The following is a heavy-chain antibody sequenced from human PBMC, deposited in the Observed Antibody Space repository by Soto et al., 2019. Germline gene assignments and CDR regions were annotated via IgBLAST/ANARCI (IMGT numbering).Heavy chain of an antibody. Sequence: GWSMRRSCAASRSIFSSYGMQWVTQAPGKGLGWVAVTSFDGRNNNYADSVRDRFTISRDNLKTTLYLQMNSLRAEDTAAYYCAKDTYYHDSSGFYVFDYWGQGT. D-gene: IGHD3-22*01. CDR3: AKDTYYHDSSGFYVFDY. J-gene: IGHJ4*02. CDR1: RSIFSSYG. V-gene: IGHV3-30*18. CDR2: TSFDGRNN.